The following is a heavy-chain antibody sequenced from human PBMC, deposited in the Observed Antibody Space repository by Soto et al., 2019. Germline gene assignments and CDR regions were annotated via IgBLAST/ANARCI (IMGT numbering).Heavy chain of an antibody. CDR2: ISGRGGST. Sequence: PGGSLRLSCVASGFTFTNYAMSWVRQAPGKGLEWVSGISGRGGSTYYADSVKGRFIISRDTSKNTVYLEMDSLGVEDTAVYYCAKDVSGSKDWFDPWGQGTRVTAPQ. V-gene: IGHV3-23*01. D-gene: IGHD6-25*01. J-gene: IGHJ5*02. CDR3: AKDVSGSKDWFDP. CDR1: GFTFTNYA.